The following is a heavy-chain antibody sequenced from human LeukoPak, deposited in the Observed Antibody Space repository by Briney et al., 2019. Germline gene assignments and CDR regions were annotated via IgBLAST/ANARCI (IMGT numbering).Heavy chain of an antibody. J-gene: IGHJ3*02. CDR3: ARGGGYDGLNAFDI. CDR2: IYYSGST. D-gene: IGHD5-12*01. CDR1: GGSISSGDYY. Sequence: SETLSLTCTVSGGSISSGDYYWSWIRQPPGKGLEWIGYIYYSGSTYCNPSLKSRVTISVDTSKNQFSLKLSSVTAADTAVYYCARGGGYDGLNAFDIWGQGTMVTVSS. V-gene: IGHV4-30-4*08.